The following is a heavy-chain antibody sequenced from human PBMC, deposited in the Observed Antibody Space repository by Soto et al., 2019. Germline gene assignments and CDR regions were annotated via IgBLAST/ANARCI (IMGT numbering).Heavy chain of an antibody. D-gene: IGHD2-15*01. CDR2: IWYDVSNK. Sequence: GGSLRLSCAASGFTFSSYGMHWVRQAPGKGLEWVAVIWYDVSNKYYADSVKGRFTISRDNSKNTLCLQMNSLRVEDTAVYYCARDRGCSGGSCGPTLDYWGEGNMVTVSS. V-gene: IGHV3-33*01. J-gene: IGHJ4*02. CDR1: GFTFSSYG. CDR3: ARDRGCSGGSCGPTLDY.